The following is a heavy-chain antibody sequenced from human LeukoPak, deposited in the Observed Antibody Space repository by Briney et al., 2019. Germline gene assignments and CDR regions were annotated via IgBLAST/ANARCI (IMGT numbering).Heavy chain of an antibody. J-gene: IGHJ3*02. V-gene: IGHV4-38-2*02. CDR1: GYSISSGYY. CDR3: ARVDAFDI. Sequence: SETLSLTCTVSGYSISSGYYWGWIWQPPGKGLEWIGSIYHSGSTYYNPSLKSRVTISVDTSKNQFSLKLSSVTAADTAVYYCARVDAFDIWGQGTMVTVSS. CDR2: IYHSGST.